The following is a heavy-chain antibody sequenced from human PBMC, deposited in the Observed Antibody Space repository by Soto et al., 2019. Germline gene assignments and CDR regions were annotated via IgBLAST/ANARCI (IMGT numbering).Heavy chain of an antibody. CDR2: ISTYYDNT. J-gene: IGHJ4*02. D-gene: IGHD5-18*01. CDR3: ARDPPRRYNSGQGLDY. CDR1: GYTFTSYG. Sequence: ASVKVSCKASGYTFTSYGISWVRQAPGQGLEWMGWISTYYDNTNYAQNLRGRVTMTTDTSTSTAYMELGSLRSDDTAVYYCARDPPRRYNSGQGLDYWGQGTLVTVSS. V-gene: IGHV1-18*04.